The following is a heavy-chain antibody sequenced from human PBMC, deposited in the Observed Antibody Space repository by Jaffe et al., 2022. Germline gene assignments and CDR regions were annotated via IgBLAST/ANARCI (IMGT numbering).Heavy chain of an antibody. CDR1: GFTVSSNY. Sequence: EVQLVETGGGLIQPGGSLRLSCAASGFTVSSNYMSWVRQAPGKGLEWVSVIYSGGSTYYADSVKGRFTISRDNSKNTLYLQMNSLRAEDTAVYYCARGGGDRTPLYFDYWGQGTLVTVSS. J-gene: IGHJ4*02. CDR3: ARGGGDRTPLYFDY. V-gene: IGHV3-53*02. CDR2: IYSGGST. D-gene: IGHD3-16*01.